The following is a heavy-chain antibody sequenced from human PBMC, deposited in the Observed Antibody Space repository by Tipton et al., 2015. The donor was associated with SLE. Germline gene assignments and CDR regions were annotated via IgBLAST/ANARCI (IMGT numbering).Heavy chain of an antibody. CDR1: GYSFTSYW. CDR3: ARGGFLVWLSFVY. D-gene: IGHD3-3*01. Sequence: QSGAEVKKPGESLKISCKGSGYSFTSYWIGWVRQMPGKGLAWMGTIYPDDSDTRYSPSFQGQVTISADKSINTAYLQWSSLKASDTAMYYCARGGFLVWLSFVYWGQRTLVTVSS. V-gene: IGHV5-51*01. CDR2: IYPDDSDT. J-gene: IGHJ4*02.